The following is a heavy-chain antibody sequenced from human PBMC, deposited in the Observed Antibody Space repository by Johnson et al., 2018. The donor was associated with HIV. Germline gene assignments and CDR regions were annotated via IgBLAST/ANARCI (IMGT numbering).Heavy chain of an antibody. CDR2: IWYDGINK. CDR3: ARWGYYDILTGYYIDAFDI. V-gene: IGHV3-33*08. J-gene: IGHJ3*02. Sequence: VQLLESGGGLVQPGGSLRLSCAASGFTFSTYGMHWVRQAPGKGLEWVANIWYDGINKYYADSVKGRFTISRDNSKNTLYLQMNSLRAEYTAVYYCARWGYYDILTGYYIDAFDIWGQGTMVTVSS. CDR1: GFTFSTYG. D-gene: IGHD3-9*01.